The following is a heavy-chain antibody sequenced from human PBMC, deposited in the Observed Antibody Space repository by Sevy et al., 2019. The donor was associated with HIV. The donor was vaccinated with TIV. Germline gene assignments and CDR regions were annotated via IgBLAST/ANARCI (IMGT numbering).Heavy chain of an antibody. CDR1: GYTFIAHY. J-gene: IGHJ4*02. CDR2: INPESGDT. CDR3: ARVQRGGVPDY. Sequence: ASVKVSCTSSGYTFIAHYLYWVRQAPGQGLEWMGWINPESGDTRYTDKFQGRVTMTRDTSISTAYMEVITLRSDDTAVYFCARVQRGGVPDYWGQGTLVTVSS. V-gene: IGHV1-2*02. D-gene: IGHD3-10*01.